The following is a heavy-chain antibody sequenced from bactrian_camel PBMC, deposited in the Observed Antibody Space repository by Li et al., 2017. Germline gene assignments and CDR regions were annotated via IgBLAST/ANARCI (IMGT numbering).Heavy chain of an antibody. CDR2: IWTGGGNA. J-gene: IGHJ4*01. CDR1: GDTYSRAC. Sequence: HVQLVESGGGSVQAGGSLRLSCAASGDTYSRACMAWFRQAPGKEREGVAAIWTGGGNAYYANPVKDRFTISRDNAKNTQYLHMNTLRPEDSAIYYCAASFRYGYKWLADPRPNTGWWGQGTQVTVS. D-gene: IGHD5*01. CDR3: AASFRYGYKWLADPRPNTGW. V-gene: IGHV3S1*01.